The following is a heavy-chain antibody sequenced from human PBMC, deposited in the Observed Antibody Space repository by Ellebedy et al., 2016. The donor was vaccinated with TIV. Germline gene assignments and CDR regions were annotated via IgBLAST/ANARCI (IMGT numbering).Heavy chain of an antibody. CDR3: ARASDFGVSTHYYYGMDV. V-gene: IGHV3-30-3*01. CDR2: LSYDGSNK. Sequence: PGGSLRLSCAASGFTFRGYAMHWVRKAPGKGLEWVAVLSYDGSNKYYADSVQGRFTISIDNSKNTLYLQMNSLRAEDTAVYYCARASDFGVSTHYYYGMDVWGQGTTVTVSS. J-gene: IGHJ6*02. CDR1: GFTFRGYA. D-gene: IGHD4-17*01.